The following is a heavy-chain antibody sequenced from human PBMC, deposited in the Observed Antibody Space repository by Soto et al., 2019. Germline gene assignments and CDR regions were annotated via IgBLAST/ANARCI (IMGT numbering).Heavy chain of an antibody. CDR1: GYSFAGYW. Sequence: PGESLQISCKGSGYSFAGYWITCVGQKPGKGLEWMGRIDPSDSQTYYSPSFRGHVTISATKSITTVFLQWSSLRASDTAMYYCARQIYDSDTGPNFQYYFDSWGEGTPVTVSS. J-gene: IGHJ4*02. CDR3: ARQIYDSDTGPNFQYYFDS. D-gene: IGHD3-22*01. CDR2: IDPSDSQT. V-gene: IGHV5-10-1*01.